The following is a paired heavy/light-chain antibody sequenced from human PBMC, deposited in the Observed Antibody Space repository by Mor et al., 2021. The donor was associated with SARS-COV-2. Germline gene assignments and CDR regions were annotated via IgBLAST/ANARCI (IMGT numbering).Heavy chain of an antibody. CDR2: FDPEDGET. D-gene: IGHD2-2*01. CDR3: ATDIRGVVPAAINGLDV. Sequence: QAQLVQSGAEVKKPGASVKVSCKVSGYSITEVSMNWVRQAPGKGLEWMGTFDPEDGETVYAQKFQGRVTMTEDTSTDTAYMELSSLRSEDTAVYYCATDIRGVVPAAINGLDVWGQGTTVTVSS. V-gene: IGHV1-24*01. J-gene: IGHJ6*02. CDR1: GYSITEVS.
Light chain of an antibody. CDR2: AAS. Sequence: DIQMTQSPSSLSASVGGRVTITCRASQSISFYLNWYQQKPGKAPKLLIYAASTLQGGVPSRFSGSGSETDFTLTISSLQPEDFATYYCQQTYSALVSFGQGTKLEIK. CDR3: QQTYSALVS. CDR1: QSISFY. V-gene: IGKV1-39*01. J-gene: IGKJ2*03.